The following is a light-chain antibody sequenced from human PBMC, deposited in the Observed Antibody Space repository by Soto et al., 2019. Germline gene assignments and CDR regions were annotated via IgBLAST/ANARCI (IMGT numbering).Light chain of an antibody. V-gene: IGLV2-14*01. CDR3: SSYTTTNTYV. CDR2: EVS. CDR1: SSDVGGYNY. J-gene: IGLJ1*01. Sequence: QSVLTQPASVSGSPGQSITISCTGTSSDVGGYNYVSWYQHHPGKAPKLMIYEVSNRPSWVSDRFSGSKSGNTASLTISGLQAEDEADYYCSSYTTTNTYVFGTGTKVTVL.